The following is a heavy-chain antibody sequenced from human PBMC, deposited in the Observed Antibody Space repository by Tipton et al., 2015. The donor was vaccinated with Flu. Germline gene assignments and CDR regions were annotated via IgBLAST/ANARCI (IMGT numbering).Heavy chain of an antibody. V-gene: IGHV1-69*09. CDR1: GGYFSSYA. CDR3: ASSPQWEPERYYFDY. J-gene: IGHJ4*02. CDR2: IIPILGIA. Sequence: QLMQSGPEVKKPGSSVKVSCKASGGYFSSYAISWVRQAPGQGLEWMGGIIPILGIANYAQKFQGRVTITADKSTSTAYMELSSLRSEDTAVYYCASSPQWEPERYYFDYWGQGTLVTVSS. D-gene: IGHD1-26*01.